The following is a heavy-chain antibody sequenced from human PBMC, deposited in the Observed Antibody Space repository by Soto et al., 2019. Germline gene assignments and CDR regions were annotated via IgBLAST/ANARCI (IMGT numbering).Heavy chain of an antibody. D-gene: IGHD2-15*01. J-gene: IGHJ6*03. Sequence: ASVKVSCKASGYTFTSYDINWVRQATGQGLEWMGWINPNSGNTGYAQKFQGRVTMTRNTSISTAYMELSSLRSEDTAVYYCARGDFVVVVASAYYMDVWGKGTTVTVSS. V-gene: IGHV1-8*01. CDR3: ARGDFVVVVASAYYMDV. CDR1: GYTFTSYD. CDR2: INPNSGNT.